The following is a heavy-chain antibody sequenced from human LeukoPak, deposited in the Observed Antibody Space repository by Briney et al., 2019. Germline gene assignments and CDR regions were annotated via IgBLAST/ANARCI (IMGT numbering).Heavy chain of an antibody. J-gene: IGHJ4*02. Sequence: SETLSLTCAVSGGSIGSYYWSWIRQPPGKGLEWIGYIYYSGSTNYNPSLKSRVTISVDTSKNQFSLKLSSVTAADTAVYYCARVATGRFNGYYFDYWGRGTLVTVSS. CDR3: ARVATGRFNGYYFDY. V-gene: IGHV4-59*01. D-gene: IGHD5-12*01. CDR1: GGSIGSYY. CDR2: IYYSGST.